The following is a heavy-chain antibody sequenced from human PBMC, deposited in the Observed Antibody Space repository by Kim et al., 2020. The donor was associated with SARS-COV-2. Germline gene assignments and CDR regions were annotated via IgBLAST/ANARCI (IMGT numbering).Heavy chain of an antibody. CDR1: GFIFSKYG. CDR2: IWYDGNDK. D-gene: IGHD6-6*01. J-gene: IGHJ4*02. V-gene: IGHV3-33*01. CDR3: ARVMRDSSSSTPDY. Sequence: GGSVRLSCAASGFIFSKYGMHWVRLAPGKGLEWLAVIWYDGNDKYYADSVKGRLTVSRDNSKNTLYMEVNSLRVEDTAVYYCARVMRDSSSSTPDYWGQGTLVTVSS.